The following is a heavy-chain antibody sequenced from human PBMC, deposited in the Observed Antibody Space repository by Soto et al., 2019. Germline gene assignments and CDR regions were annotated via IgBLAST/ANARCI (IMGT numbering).Heavy chain of an antibody. CDR2: ISGSGDST. CDR3: AKRAWGYFYFDY. J-gene: IGHJ4*02. D-gene: IGHD2-21*01. Sequence: GGSLRLSCAASGFTFSSYAMSWVRQAPGKGLEWVSVISGSGDSTYYADSVKGRFTISRDNSKDTLYLQMNSLRAEDTAVYYCAKRAWGYFYFDYWGKGTLITVPS. V-gene: IGHV3-23*01. CDR1: GFTFSSYA.